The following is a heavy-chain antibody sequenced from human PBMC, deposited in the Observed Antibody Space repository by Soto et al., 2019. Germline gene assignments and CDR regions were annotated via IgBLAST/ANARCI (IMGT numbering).Heavy chain of an antibody. CDR1: GYTFTSYG. D-gene: IGHD6-19*01. V-gene: IGHV1-18*01. Sequence: QVQLVQSGAEVKKPGASVKVSCKASGYTFTSYGISWVRQAPGQGLEWMGWISAYNGNTNYAQKLQVRVNMTTDTATSTAYMELRSLGSDDTAVDYCARDQEQWLGHLSRYYGMDVGGQGTTVTVSS. J-gene: IGHJ6*02. CDR3: ARDQEQWLGHLSRYYGMDV. CDR2: ISAYNGNT.